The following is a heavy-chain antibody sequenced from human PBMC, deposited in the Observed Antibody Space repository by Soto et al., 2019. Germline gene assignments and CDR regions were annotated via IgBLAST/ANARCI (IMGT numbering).Heavy chain of an antibody. J-gene: IGHJ5*02. V-gene: IGHV4-59*02. CDR1: GGSGGSFSGYY. D-gene: IGHD2-15*01. CDR2: ISYSGST. CDR3: ARDLKEYCSDGKCNWFDP. Sequence: SETLSLTCAVYGGSGGSFSGYYWSWIRQPPGKGLEWIGYISYSGSTDYNPSLKSRVTISFDASKNQISLQVRSATAADAAVYYCARDLKEYCSDGKCNWFDPWGQGTQVTVSS.